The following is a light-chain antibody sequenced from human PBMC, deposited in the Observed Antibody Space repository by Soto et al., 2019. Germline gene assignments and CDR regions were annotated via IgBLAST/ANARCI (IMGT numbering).Light chain of an antibody. V-gene: IGKV3-20*01. CDR1: QSVSSNY. Sequence: EIVLTQSPGALSLSPGERATLSCRASQSVSSNYLAWYQQKPGQAPRPLIYDASSRATGIPDRFSGSGAGTEFTLTISSLEPEDFAVYYCQQSGSSPWTFGQGTKVEIK. J-gene: IGKJ1*01. CDR2: DAS. CDR3: QQSGSSPWT.